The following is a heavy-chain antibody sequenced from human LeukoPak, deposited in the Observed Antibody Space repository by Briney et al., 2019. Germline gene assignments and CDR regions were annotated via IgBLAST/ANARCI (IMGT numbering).Heavy chain of an antibody. CDR3: ARDMRGSSWVRGYYYMDV. Sequence: SETLSLTCTVSGGSISSYYWSWIRQPAGKGLEWIGRIYTSGSTNYNPSLKSRVTMSVDTSKNQFSLKLSSVTAADTAVYYCARDMRGSSWVRGYYYMDVWGKGTTVTISS. D-gene: IGHD6-13*01. J-gene: IGHJ6*03. V-gene: IGHV4-4*07. CDR2: IYTSGST. CDR1: GGSISSYY.